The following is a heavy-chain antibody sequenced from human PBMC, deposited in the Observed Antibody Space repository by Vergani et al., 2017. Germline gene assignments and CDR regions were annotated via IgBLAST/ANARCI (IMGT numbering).Heavy chain of an antibody. CDR3: AREGTYCSGGSCYSPHYYYYYMDV. D-gene: IGHD2-15*01. V-gene: IGHV1-69*08. J-gene: IGHJ6*03. CDR2: IIPILGIA. Sequence: QVQLVQSGAEVKKPGSSVKVSCKASGGTFSSYTISWVRQAPGQGLEWMGRIIPILGIANYAQKFQGRVTITADKSTSTAYMELSSLRSEDTAMYYCAREGTYCSGGSCYSPHYYYYYMDVWGKGTTVTVSS. CDR1: GGTFSSYT.